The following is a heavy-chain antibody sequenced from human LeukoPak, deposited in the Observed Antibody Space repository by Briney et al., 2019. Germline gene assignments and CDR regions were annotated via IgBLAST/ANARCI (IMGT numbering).Heavy chain of an antibody. CDR3: ARASEGIGFFDY. D-gene: IGHD2-2*03. Sequence: SQTLSLTCTVSGGSFSNDYWSWIRQPPGKGLEWIGYIYHNGKTNYNPSLKSRLTISLDTSKTQFSLNLNSMTAADTAIYYCARASEGIGFFDYWGQGILVTVSS. CDR2: IYHNGKT. J-gene: IGHJ4*02. V-gene: IGHV4-59*01. CDR1: GGSFSNDY.